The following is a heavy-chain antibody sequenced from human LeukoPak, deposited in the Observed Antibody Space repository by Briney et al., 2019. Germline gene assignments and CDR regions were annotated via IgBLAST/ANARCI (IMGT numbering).Heavy chain of an antibody. CDR1: GFTFSSYA. CDR2: VSGSGANT. D-gene: IGHD2-8*02. Sequence: GGSLRLSCAASGFTFSSYAMSWVRQAPGKGLEWVSAVSGSGANTYHSDSVRGRFTISRDNSKNTLHLQMNSLRAEDTAAFYCAREPRDCTGGTCHSGGGYYVEYWGQGILVTVSS. CDR3: AREPRDCTGGTCHSGGGYYVEY. J-gene: IGHJ4*02. V-gene: IGHV3-23*01.